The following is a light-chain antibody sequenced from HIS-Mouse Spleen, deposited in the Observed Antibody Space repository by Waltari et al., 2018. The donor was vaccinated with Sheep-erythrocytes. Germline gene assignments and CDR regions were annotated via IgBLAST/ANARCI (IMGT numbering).Light chain of an antibody. CDR1: QSISSY. CDR2: AAS. V-gene: IGKV1-39*01. Sequence: DIQMTQSPSSLSASVGDRVTITCRASQSISSYLNWYQQKPGKSPKLLIYAASSLQSRVPSSFSGSGSGTDFTLTISSLQPADFATYYCQQSYSTPRTFGQGTKVEIK. J-gene: IGKJ1*01. CDR3: QQSYSTPRT.